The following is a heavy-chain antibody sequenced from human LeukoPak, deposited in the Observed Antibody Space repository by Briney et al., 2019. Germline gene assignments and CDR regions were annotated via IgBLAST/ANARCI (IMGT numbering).Heavy chain of an antibody. CDR3: ARKGCSSTTCYIDY. Sequence: GGSLRLSCAASGFTFSSYSMNWVRQAPGKGLEWVSYISSSSSTIYYADSVKGRFTISRDNSKNTLYLQMNSLRPEDTAVYYCARKGCSSTTCYIDYWGQGTLLTVSS. CDR2: ISSSSSTI. J-gene: IGHJ4*02. V-gene: IGHV3-48*01. D-gene: IGHD2-2*01. CDR1: GFTFSSYS.